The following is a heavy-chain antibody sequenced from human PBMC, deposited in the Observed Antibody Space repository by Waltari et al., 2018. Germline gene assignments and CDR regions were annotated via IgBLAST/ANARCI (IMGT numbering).Heavy chain of an antibody. D-gene: IGHD3-10*01. J-gene: IGHJ4*02. CDR3: ARGSVRGYWGFDY. CDR1: GGSISSGDYY. V-gene: IGHV3-11*01. Sequence: QVQLQESGPGLVKPSQTLSLTCTVSGGSISSGDYYWSWIRQAPGKGLEWVSYISSSGSTIYYADSVKGRFTISRDNAKNSLYLQMNSLRAEDTAVYYCARGSVRGYWGFDYWGQGTLVTVSS. CDR2: ISSSGSTI.